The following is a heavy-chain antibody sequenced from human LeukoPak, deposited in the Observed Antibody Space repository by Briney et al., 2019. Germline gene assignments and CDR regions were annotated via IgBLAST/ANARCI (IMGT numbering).Heavy chain of an antibody. Sequence: GGSLRLSCAASGFTFSSYEMNWVRQAPGKGLEWVAYISGDGDTIFYTDSVKGRFTISRDNAENSLFLQMNSLRAEDSAIYYRARGWFDNWGQGTLVTVSS. J-gene: IGHJ4*02. CDR3: ARGWFDN. CDR2: ISGDGDTI. V-gene: IGHV3-48*03. CDR1: GFTFSSYE.